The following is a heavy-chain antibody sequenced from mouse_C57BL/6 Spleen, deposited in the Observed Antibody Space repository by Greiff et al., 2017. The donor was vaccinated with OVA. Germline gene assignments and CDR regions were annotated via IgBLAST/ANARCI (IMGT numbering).Heavy chain of an antibody. CDR3: TRDRDSSGYGFDY. D-gene: IGHD3-2*02. CDR1: GFTFSSYA. CDR2: ISSGGDYI. Sequence: EVKLMESGEGLVKPGGSLKLSCAASGFTFSSYAMSWVRQTPEKRLEWVAYISSGGDYIYYADTVKGRFTISRDNARNTLYLQMSSLKSEDTAMYYCTRDRDSSGYGFDYWGKGTTLTVSS. J-gene: IGHJ2*01. V-gene: IGHV5-9-1*02.